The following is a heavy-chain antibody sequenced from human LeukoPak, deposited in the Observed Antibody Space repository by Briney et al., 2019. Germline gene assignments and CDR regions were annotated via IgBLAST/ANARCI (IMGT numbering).Heavy chain of an antibody. V-gene: IGHV3-30*03. CDR3: ARGNLYTAATIENY. J-gene: IGHJ4*02. CDR1: GFDFSRFV. D-gene: IGHD5-24*01. CDR2: ISPDGGQK. Sequence: PGGSLRLSCAASGFDFSRFVIHWVRQAPGKGLEWVAVISPDGGQKEYSDSVKGRFTVSRDNSKNTVYLQMHSLSAEDSSRYYCARGNLYTAATIENYWGQGALVTVSS.